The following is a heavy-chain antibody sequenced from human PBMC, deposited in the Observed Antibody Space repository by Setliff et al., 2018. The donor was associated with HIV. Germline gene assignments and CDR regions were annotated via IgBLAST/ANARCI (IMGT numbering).Heavy chain of an antibody. CDR2: IIPVVDAP. V-gene: IGHV1-69*06. J-gene: IGHJ3*02. D-gene: IGHD3-10*01. CDR3: ATRPPGVHGFSI. CDR1: GGSFNILG. Sequence: GASVTVSCKASGGSFNILGFTWVRQAPGQGLEWVGGIIPVVDAPIYAQRFQGRVVITADKSTGTAYMQLSSLKFEDTAVYYCATRPPGVHGFSIWGQGTMVTVSS.